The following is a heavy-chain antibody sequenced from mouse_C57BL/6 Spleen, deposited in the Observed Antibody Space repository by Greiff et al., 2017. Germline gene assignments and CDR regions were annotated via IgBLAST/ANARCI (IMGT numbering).Heavy chain of an antibody. Sequence: VNLVESGPGLVAPSQSLSITCTVSGFSLTSYAISWVRQPPGKGLEWLGVIWTGGGTNYNSALKSRLSISKDNSKSQVFLKMNSLQTDDTARYYCARGNMSPYCAMDYWGQGASVTVSS. CDR2: IWTGGGT. CDR1: GFSLTSYA. CDR3: ARGNMSPYCAMDY. V-gene: IGHV2-9-1*01. D-gene: IGHD2-3*01. J-gene: IGHJ4*01.